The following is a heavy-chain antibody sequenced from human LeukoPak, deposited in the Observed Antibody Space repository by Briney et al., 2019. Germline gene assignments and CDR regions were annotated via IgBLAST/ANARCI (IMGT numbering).Heavy chain of an antibody. CDR1: GGSFSGYY. Sequence: PSETLSLTCAVYGGSFSGYYWSWIRQPPGKGLEWIGEINHSGSTNYNPSLKSRVTMSVDASKNQFSLKLSSVTAADTAVYYCARDLLDYSNYAGYYYYYMDVWGKGTTVTVSS. D-gene: IGHD4-11*01. V-gene: IGHV4-34*01. J-gene: IGHJ6*03. CDR2: INHSGST. CDR3: ARDLLDYSNYAGYYYYYMDV.